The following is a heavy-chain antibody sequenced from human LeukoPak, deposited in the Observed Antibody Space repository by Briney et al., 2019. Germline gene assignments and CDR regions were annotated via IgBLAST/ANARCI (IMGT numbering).Heavy chain of an antibody. D-gene: IGHD6-13*01. Sequence: SETLSLTCTVSGGSISSYYWSWIRQPPGKGLEWIGNIYYSGSTNYNPSLKSRVTISVDTSKNQFSLRLSSVTAADRAVYYCARVYYSSSYDYWYFDLWGRGTLVTVSS. CDR1: GGSISSYY. J-gene: IGHJ2*01. CDR3: ARVYYSSSYDYWYFDL. CDR2: IYYSGST. V-gene: IGHV4-59*01.